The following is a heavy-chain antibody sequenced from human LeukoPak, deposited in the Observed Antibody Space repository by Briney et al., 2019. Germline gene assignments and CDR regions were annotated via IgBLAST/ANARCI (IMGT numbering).Heavy chain of an antibody. Sequence: GASVKVTCKASGYTFTSYGNSWVRQAPGQGLEWMGWISAYNGNTYLAQKLQGRVTMTTDTSTSTAYMELRSLRSDDTAVYYCARGEYKQTWFDPWCQGTLVTVSS. CDR2: ISAYNGNT. V-gene: IGHV1-18*01. J-gene: IGHJ5*02. CDR3: ARGEYKQTWFDP. D-gene: IGHD6-6*01. CDR1: GYTFTSYG.